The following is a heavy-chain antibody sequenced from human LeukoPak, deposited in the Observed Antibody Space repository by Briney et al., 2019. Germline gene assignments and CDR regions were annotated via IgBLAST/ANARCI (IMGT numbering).Heavy chain of an antibody. V-gene: IGHV3-43*01. J-gene: IGHJ6*03. D-gene: IGHD2-2*01. CDR2: MTWDAGTT. CDR1: GFTFDDYT. CDR3: AKGGQTAARDMDV. Sequence: PGGSLRLSCAASGFTFDDYTMHWVRQPPGKGLEWVSLMTWDAGTTYYADSVKGRFTISRDNSKSSLYLQMNSLRSEDTALYYCAKGGQTAARDMDVWGKGTTVTVSS.